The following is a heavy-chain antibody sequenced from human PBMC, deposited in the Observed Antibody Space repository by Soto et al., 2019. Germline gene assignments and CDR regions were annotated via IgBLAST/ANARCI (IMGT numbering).Heavy chain of an antibody. J-gene: IGHJ3*01. CDR3: AKDRGRGIRRGMTAFDF. CDR1: GFTFDDYD. V-gene: IGHV3-9*01. D-gene: IGHD3-10*01. CDR2: ISWNRNDI. Sequence: SLRLSCATSGFTFDDYDMHWVRQAPGKGLEWVAGISWNRNDIAYADSVKGRFTISRDNAKNSLFLQMNSLRVEDTALYNCAKDRGRGIRRGMTAFDFWGQGTVVTVSS.